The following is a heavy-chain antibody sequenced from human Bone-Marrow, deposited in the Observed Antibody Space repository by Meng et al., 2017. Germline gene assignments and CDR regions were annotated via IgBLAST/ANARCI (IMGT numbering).Heavy chain of an antibody. CDR2: ISSSSSYI. Sequence: ESLKISCAASGFTFSSYRMNWVRQAPGKGLEWVSSISSSSSYIYYADSVKGRFTISRDNAKNSLYLQMNSLRAEDTAVYYCARDIFSGFYYYYGMDVWGQGTTVTVSS. V-gene: IGHV3-21*01. CDR3: ARDIFSGFYYYYGMDV. CDR1: GFTFSSYR. J-gene: IGHJ6*02. D-gene: IGHD3-3*01.